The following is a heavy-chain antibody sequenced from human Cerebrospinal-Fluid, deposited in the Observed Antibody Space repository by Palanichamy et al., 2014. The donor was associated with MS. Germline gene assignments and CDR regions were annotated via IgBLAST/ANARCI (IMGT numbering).Heavy chain of an antibody. CDR1: GGAFSGFY. D-gene: IGHD5-12*01. J-gene: IGHJ3*02. CDR2: INHSGNT. V-gene: IGHV4-34*02. Sequence: QVHLQHGAAGLLKPSETLSLTCAVYGGAFSGFYWNRIRQSPGKGLEWIGEINHSGNTKYNPSLKSRVTISVDKSKNQFSLNLSSVSAADTAVYYCASKGQRGYSGYVREEAFDIWGRGTVVTVSS. CDR3: ASKGQRGYSGYVREEAFDI.